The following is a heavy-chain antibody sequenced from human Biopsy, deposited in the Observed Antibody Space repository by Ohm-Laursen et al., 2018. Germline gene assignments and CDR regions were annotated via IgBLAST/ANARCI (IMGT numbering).Heavy chain of an antibody. CDR3: ARANNDAGTYWYLDL. V-gene: IGHV1-24*01. D-gene: IGHD1-1*01. CDR1: GYTLTELS. CDR2: FAPENGKT. Sequence: ASVKVSCKVSGYTLTELSMHWVRQAPGRGLGGRGGFAPENGKTIYAQKFQGRVTMTEDTSTDTAYMELSSLRSEDTAVYYYARANNDAGTYWYLDLWGRGTLVTVS. J-gene: IGHJ2*01.